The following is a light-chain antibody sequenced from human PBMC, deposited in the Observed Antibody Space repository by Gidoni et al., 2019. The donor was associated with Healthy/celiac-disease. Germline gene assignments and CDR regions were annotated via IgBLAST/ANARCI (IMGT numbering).Light chain of an antibody. CDR3: QAWDSSTAV. CDR2: QDS. CDR1: KLGDKY. Sequence: SYELTQPHSVSVSPGQTASITCSGDKLGDKYACWYQQKPGQSPVLVIYQDSKRPSVIPERFSGSNSGNTATLTISGTQAMDEADYYCQAWDSSTAVFGGGTKLTVL. V-gene: IGLV3-1*01. J-gene: IGLJ2*01.